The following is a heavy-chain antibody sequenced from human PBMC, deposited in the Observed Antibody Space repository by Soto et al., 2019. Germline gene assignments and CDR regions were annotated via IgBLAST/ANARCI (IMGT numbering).Heavy chain of an antibody. D-gene: IGHD4-17*01. CDR2: IYYSGST. CDR1: AGSISSSSYY. V-gene: IGHV4-39*01. J-gene: IGHJ4*02. CDR3: ARSTTVVTVDY. Sequence: SETLSLTCTVSAGSISSSSYYWGWIRQPPGKGLEWIGSIYYSGSTYYNPSLKSRVTISVDTSKNQFSLKLSSVTAADTAVYYCARSTTVVTVDYWGQGTLVTVSS.